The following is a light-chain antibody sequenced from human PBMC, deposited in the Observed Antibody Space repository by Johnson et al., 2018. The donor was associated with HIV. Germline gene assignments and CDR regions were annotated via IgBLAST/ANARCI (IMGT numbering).Light chain of an antibody. Sequence: QSVLTQPPSASGTPGQRVTISCSGSSSNIGRNTVNWYQQLPGTAPKLLIYSNNQRPSGAPARFSGSKSGTSASLVLSGHQHADEADYYCASWDDSLNVFYVFGTGTKVTVL. CDR2: SNN. V-gene: IGLV1-44*01. CDR1: SSNIGRNT. J-gene: IGLJ1*01. CDR3: ASWDDSLNVFYV.